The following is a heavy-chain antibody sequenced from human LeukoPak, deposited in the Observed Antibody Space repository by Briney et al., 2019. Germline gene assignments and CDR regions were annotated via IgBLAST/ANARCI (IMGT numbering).Heavy chain of an antibody. J-gene: IGHJ6*02. CDR1: GFTCTTYW. Sequence: GGSLRLSGAASGFTCTTYWMHWVRQAPGKGLVWVSHINSDGSTTGYADSVKGRFTISRDNAKNTLYLQMNSLRAEDTAVYYCARDAVDTANAVWGQGTTVTVSS. V-gene: IGHV3-74*01. CDR3: ARDAVDTANAV. D-gene: IGHD5-18*01. CDR2: INSDGSTT.